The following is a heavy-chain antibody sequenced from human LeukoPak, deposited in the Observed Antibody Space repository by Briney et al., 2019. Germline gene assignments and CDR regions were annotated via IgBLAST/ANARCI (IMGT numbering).Heavy chain of an antibody. V-gene: IGHV4-39*07. J-gene: IGHJ3*02. D-gene: IGHD3-10*01. CDR3: AVEGGERPKGHDAFDI. CDR1: GGSISSSSYY. Sequence: ASETLSLTCTVSGGSISSSSYYWGWIRQPPGKGLEWIGSIYYSGSTYYNPSLKSRVTISVDTSKNQFSLKLSSVTAADTAVYYCAVEGGERPKGHDAFDIWGQGTMVTVSS. CDR2: IYYSGST.